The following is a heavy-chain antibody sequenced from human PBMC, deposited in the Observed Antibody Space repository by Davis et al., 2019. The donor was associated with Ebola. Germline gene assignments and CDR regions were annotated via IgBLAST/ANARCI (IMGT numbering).Heavy chain of an antibody. CDR1: GYSFTSYW. J-gene: IGHJ6*02. Sequence: GGSLRLSCKGSGYSFTSYWISWVRQMPGKGLEWMGRIDLSDSYTNYSPSFQGHVTISADKSISTAYLQWSSLKASDTAMYYCARRSPYYYYYYGMDVWGQGTTVTVSS. D-gene: IGHD1-26*01. CDR2: IDLSDSYT. CDR3: ARRSPYYYYYYGMDV. V-gene: IGHV5-10-1*01.